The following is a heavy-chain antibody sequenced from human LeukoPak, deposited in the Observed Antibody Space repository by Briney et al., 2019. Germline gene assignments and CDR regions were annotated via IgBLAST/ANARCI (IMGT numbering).Heavy chain of an antibody. CDR2: INPSGGST. V-gene: IGHV1-46*01. Sequence: GASVKVSCKASGYTFTSYYMHWVRQAPGQGLEWMGIINPSGGSTSYAQKFQGRVTMTRDTSTSTVYMELSSLRSEDTAVYYCARDLRNYDLWSGYYPYGMDVWGQGTTVTVSS. CDR1: GYTFTSYY. J-gene: IGHJ6*02. D-gene: IGHD3-3*01. CDR3: ARDLRNYDLWSGYYPYGMDV.